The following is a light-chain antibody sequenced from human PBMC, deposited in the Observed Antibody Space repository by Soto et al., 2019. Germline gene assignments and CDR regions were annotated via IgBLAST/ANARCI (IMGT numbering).Light chain of an antibody. J-gene: IGKJ1*01. CDR3: QQSYSTPRT. Sequence: DIQMTQSPSSLSASVGDRVTLTCRASQNIKNYLNWYQQKPGKAPKLLIYGATSLPSGVPTRFSGSGSGTDFTLTISSLQPEDFATYFCQQSYSTPRTFGQGTKVEIK. CDR1: QNIKNY. CDR2: GAT. V-gene: IGKV1-39*01.